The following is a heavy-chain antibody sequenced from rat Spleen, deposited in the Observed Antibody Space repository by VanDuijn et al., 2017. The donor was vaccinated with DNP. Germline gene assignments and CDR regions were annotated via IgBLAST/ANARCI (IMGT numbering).Heavy chain of an antibody. Sequence: EVQLVESGGGLVQPGRSLKLSCAASGFTFTDYYMAWVRQAPKTGLEWVASISPSGGPIYYRDSVKGRFTISRDNAKSTLYLQMDSLRSEDTATYYCATNDPGGWGQGVMVTVSS. D-gene: IGHD1-7*01. CDR1: GFTFTDYY. CDR3: ATNDPGG. CDR2: ISPSGGPI. V-gene: IGHV5-25*01. J-gene: IGHJ2*01.